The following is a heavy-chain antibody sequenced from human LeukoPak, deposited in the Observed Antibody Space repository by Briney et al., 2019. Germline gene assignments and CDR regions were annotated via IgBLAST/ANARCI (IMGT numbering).Heavy chain of an antibody. D-gene: IGHD6-6*01. CDR2: ISYDGSNK. CDR1: GFTFSSYG. CDR3: AKGPRVEYSSSTMSDY. Sequence: GGSLRLSCAASGFTFSSYGMHWVRQAPGKGLEWVAVISYDGSNKYYADSVKGRFTISRDNSKNTLYLQMNSLRAEDTAVYYCAKGPRVEYSSSTMSDYWGLGTLVTVSS. J-gene: IGHJ4*02. V-gene: IGHV3-30*18.